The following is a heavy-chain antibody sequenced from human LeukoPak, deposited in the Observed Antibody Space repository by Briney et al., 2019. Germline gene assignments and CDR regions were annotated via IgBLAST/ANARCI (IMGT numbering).Heavy chain of an antibody. CDR2: VSYSGST. V-gene: IGHV4-59*12. J-gene: IGHJ5*02. Sequence: SETLSLTCTVSGGSISSYYWSWIRQPPGKGPEWIGYVSYSGSTNYNPSLRSRVTISVDTSKNQFSLKLSSVTAADTAVYYCARVLAAAGNNWFDPWGQGTLVTVSS. D-gene: IGHD6-13*01. CDR1: GGSISSYY. CDR3: ARVLAAAGNNWFDP.